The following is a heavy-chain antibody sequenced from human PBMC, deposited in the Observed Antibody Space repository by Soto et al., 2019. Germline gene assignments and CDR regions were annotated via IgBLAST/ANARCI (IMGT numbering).Heavy chain of an antibody. CDR1: GFIFSNHA. D-gene: IGHD6-19*01. J-gene: IGHJ4*02. CDR2: LSASGTNT. V-gene: IGHV3-23*01. CDR3: ARRMAFTTGWYFDY. Sequence: GGSLRLSCAASGFIFSNHAMSWVRQAPGKGLEWVSGLSASGTNTYYADSVKGRFTISRDNSQNILYLQMNSLRAEDTALYYCARRMAFTTGWYFDYWGQGTLVTVSS.